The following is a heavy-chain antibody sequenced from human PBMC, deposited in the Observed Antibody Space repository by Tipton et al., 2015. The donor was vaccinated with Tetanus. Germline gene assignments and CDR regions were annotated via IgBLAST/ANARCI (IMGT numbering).Heavy chain of an antibody. CDR2: IHTGGNT. J-gene: IGHJ4*02. Sequence: QLVQSGGALIQPGGSLRLSCAISGFSVSSNYLTWVRQAPGKGLEWVSVIHTGGNTYYADSVKGRLTVSRDNSKNTFHLQMNSLRAEDTAVYYCTRLWAAALDYWGQGTLITVSS. CDR3: TRLWAAALDY. V-gene: IGHV3-53*01. D-gene: IGHD3-10*01. CDR1: GFSVSSNY.